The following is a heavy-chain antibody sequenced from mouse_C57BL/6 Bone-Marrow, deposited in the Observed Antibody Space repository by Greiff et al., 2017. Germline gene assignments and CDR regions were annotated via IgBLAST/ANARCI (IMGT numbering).Heavy chain of an antibody. D-gene: IGHD1-1*01. CDR2: IYPGNSDT. CDR3: TRVPYYYGSSYWYFDA. Sequence: EVQLQQSGTVLARPGASVKMSCKTSGYTFTSYWMHWVKQRPGQGLEWIGAIYPGNSDTSYNQKFKGKAKLTAVTSASTAYMELSSLTNEDSAVYYCTRVPYYYGSSYWYFDALCTGTTVTVSS. CDR1: GYTFTSYW. J-gene: IGHJ1*03. V-gene: IGHV1-5*01.